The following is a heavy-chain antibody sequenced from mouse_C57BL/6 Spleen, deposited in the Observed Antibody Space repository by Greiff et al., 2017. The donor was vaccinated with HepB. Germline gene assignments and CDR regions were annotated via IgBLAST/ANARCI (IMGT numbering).Heavy chain of an antibody. CDR3: AIYYYGSSWVDY. CDR2: INPSNGGT. V-gene: IGHV1-53*01. CDR1: GYTFTSYW. Sequence: VQLQQSGTELVKPGASVKLSCKASGYTFTSYWMHWVKQRPGQGLEWIGNINPSNGGTNYNEKFKSKATLTVDKSSSTAYMQLSSLTSEDSAVYYGAIYYYGSSWVDYWGQGTSVTVSS. D-gene: IGHD1-1*01. J-gene: IGHJ4*01.